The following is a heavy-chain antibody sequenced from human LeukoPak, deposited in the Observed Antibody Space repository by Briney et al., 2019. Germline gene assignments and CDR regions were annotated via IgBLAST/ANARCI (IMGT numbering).Heavy chain of an antibody. V-gene: IGHV3-23*01. CDR3: VRGTVPLPQSGIVVVPAAVWDPFDS. Sequence: GGSLRLSCAASGFTFNSSAMSWVRQAPGKGLEWVSTISGSGVNTYYTDSVKGRFTISRDNSKNTLYLQMNSLRAEDTAVYYCVRGTVPLPQSGIVVVPAAVWDPFDSWGQGALVTVSS. CDR1: GFTFNSSA. D-gene: IGHD2-2*01. J-gene: IGHJ4*02. CDR2: ISGSGVNT.